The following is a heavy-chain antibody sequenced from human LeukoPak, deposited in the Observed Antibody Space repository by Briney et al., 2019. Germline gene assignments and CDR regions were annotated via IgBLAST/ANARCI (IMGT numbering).Heavy chain of an antibody. D-gene: IGHD5-12*01. CDR3: AKRAIVATIPSYSFDY. CDR2: ISGSGGST. Sequence: GGSLRLSCAASGFTFSSYAMSWVRQAPGKGLEWVSAISGSGGSTYYADSVKGRFTISRDNSKNTLYLQMNSLRAEDTAVYYCAKRAIVATIPSYSFDYWGQGTLVTVSS. J-gene: IGHJ4*02. CDR1: GFTFSSYA. V-gene: IGHV3-23*01.